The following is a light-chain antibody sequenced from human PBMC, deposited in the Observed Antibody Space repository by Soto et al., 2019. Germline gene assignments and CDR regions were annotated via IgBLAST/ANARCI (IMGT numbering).Light chain of an antibody. CDR2: AAS. Sequence: DIQMTQSPASLSASIGVRVTITCRASQGISNYLAWYQQKPGERPNLLIYAASALQPGVPSRFSGSGSGTDFTLTITSLQPEDIATYYCQKYNGAFWAFGQGTKVEI. V-gene: IGKV1-27*01. CDR1: QGISNY. J-gene: IGKJ1*01. CDR3: QKYNGAFWA.